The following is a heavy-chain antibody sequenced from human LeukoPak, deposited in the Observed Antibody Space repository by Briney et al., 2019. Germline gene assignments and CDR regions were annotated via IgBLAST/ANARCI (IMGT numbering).Heavy chain of an antibody. CDR3: AGWVGAKPQKYYMDV. D-gene: IGHD3-16*01. J-gene: IGHJ6*03. CDR1: GFSICSYC. V-gene: IGHV4-59*01. Sequence: SETLSLTCAAFGFSICSYCWSWIRQPPGKGLEWMGYIYYSGSTNYNPSLKSRVTIPVDTSKTQFSLKLRSMAAADRAGLCFAGWVGAKPQKYYMDVWGKGTTVTVSS. CDR2: IYYSGST.